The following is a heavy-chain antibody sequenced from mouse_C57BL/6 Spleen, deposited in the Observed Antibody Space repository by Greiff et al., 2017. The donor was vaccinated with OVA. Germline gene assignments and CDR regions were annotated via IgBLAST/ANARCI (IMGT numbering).Heavy chain of an antibody. CDR1: GYAFSSYW. CDR3: ARGYGSDWYFDV. Sequence: VQLQQSGAELVKPGASVKISCKASGYAFSSYWMNWVKQRPGKGLEWIGQIYPGDGDTNYNGKFKGKATLTADKSSSTAYMQLSSLTSEDSAVYFCARGYGSDWYFDVWGTGTTVTVSS. V-gene: IGHV1-80*01. D-gene: IGHD1-1*01. CDR2: IYPGDGDT. J-gene: IGHJ1*03.